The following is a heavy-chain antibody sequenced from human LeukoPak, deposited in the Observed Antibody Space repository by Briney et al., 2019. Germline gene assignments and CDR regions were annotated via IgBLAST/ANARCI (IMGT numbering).Heavy chain of an antibody. CDR3: AKDYLDILTGYIDY. J-gene: IGHJ4*02. V-gene: IGHV3-30*18. D-gene: IGHD3-9*01. CDR1: GFTFSSYG. CDR2: ISYDGSNK. Sequence: GGSLRLSCAASGFTFSSYGMHWVRQAPGKGLEWVAVISYDGSNKYYADSVKGRFTISRDNSKNTLYLQMNSLRAEDTAVYYCAKDYLDILTGYIDYWGQGTLVTVSS.